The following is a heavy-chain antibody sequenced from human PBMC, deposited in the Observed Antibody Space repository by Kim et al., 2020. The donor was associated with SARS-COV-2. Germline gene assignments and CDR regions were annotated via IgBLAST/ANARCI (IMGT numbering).Heavy chain of an antibody. D-gene: IGHD1-20*01. CDR1: GYTLTELS. Sequence: ASVKVSCKVSGYTLTELSMHWVRQAPGKGLEWMGGFDPEDGETIYAQKFQGRVTMTEDTSTDTAYMELSSLRSEDTAVYYCATAVYRAGAFEIWGQGTMVTVSS. CDR3: ATAVYRAGAFEI. V-gene: IGHV1-24*01. CDR2: FDPEDGET. J-gene: IGHJ3*02.